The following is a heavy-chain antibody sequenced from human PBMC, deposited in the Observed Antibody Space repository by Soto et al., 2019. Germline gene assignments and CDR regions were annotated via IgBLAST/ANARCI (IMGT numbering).Heavy chain of an antibody. CDR3: ARAVRSSSSYFDL. J-gene: IGHJ2*01. CDR1: GFTFSSCG. D-gene: IGHD6-13*01. Sequence: QVQLVESGGGVVQPGRSLRLSCAASGFTFSSCGMHWVRQAPGKGLEWVAVIWYDGSNEYYADSVKGRFTISRDNSKDTLYLQMNSLRAEDTAVYYCARAVRSSSSYFDLWGRGTLVTVSS. CDR2: IWYDGSNE. V-gene: IGHV3-33*01.